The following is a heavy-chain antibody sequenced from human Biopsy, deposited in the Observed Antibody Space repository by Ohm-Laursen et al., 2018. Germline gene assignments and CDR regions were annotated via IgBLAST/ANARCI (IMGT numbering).Heavy chain of an antibody. CDR1: GFNVDSYA. CDR2: ISGSGAYT. V-gene: IGHV3-23*01. Sequence: SLRLSCTASGFNVDSYAMTWVRQTPGRGLECVSVISGSGAYTYYADSVKGRFTISRDNSKNTLYLQMNSLRVEDTAVYHCAKDRDLNLLAWFDPWGQGTLVTVSS. D-gene: IGHD2-8*02. J-gene: IGHJ5*01. CDR3: AKDRDLNLLAWFDP.